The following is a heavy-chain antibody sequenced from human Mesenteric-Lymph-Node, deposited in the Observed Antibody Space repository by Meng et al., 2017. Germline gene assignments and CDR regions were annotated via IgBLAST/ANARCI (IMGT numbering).Heavy chain of an antibody. CDR3: ARRRGGSGRDC. Sequence: QLQLQESGPGLVKPSETLSLTCSVSGGSFSSSSHYWGWVRQPPGKGLEWIGYIYYSGSTYYNPSLKSRVTISADTSKNQFSLKLSSVTATDTAVYYCARRRGGSGRDCWGQGTLVTVFS. V-gene: IGHV4-39*01. CDR2: IYYSGST. J-gene: IGHJ4*02. CDR1: GGSFSSSSHY. D-gene: IGHD3-10*01.